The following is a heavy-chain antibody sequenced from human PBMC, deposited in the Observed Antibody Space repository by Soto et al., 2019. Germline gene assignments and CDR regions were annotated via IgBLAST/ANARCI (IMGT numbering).Heavy chain of an antibody. CDR2: ISYDGSNK. Sequence: GGSLRLSCAASGFTFSSYAMHWVRQAPGKGLEWVAVISYDGSNKYYADSVKGRFTISRDNSKNTLYLQMNSLRAEDTAVYYCARVRVAVHFSPSYGMDVWGQGTTVTVSS. J-gene: IGHJ6*02. CDR3: ARVRVAVHFSPSYGMDV. V-gene: IGHV3-30-3*01. D-gene: IGHD6-19*01. CDR1: GFTFSSYA.